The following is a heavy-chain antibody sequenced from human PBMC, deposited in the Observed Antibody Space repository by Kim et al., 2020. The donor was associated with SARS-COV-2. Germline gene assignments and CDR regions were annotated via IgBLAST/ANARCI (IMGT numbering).Heavy chain of an antibody. Sequence: SETLSLTCTVSGGSISSSSYYWGWIRQPPGKGLEWIGSIYYSGSTYYNPSLKSRVTISVDTSKNQFSLKLSSVTAADTAVYYCARSWVLYDSSGYYPLFDAVDIWGQGTMVTVSS. CDR3: ARSWVLYDSSGYYPLFDAVDI. CDR1: GGSISSSSYY. J-gene: IGHJ3*02. V-gene: IGHV4-39*01. CDR2: IYYSGST. D-gene: IGHD3-22*01.